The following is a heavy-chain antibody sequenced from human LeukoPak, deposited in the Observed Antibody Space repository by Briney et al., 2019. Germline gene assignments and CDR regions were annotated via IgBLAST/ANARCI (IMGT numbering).Heavy chain of an antibody. CDR1: GVSFSGYY. V-gene: IGHV4-34*01. D-gene: IGHD4-17*01. CDR3: TRHKVLNYGDYGDFDY. CDR2: INHSGNT. Sequence: SETLSLTCAVYGVSFSGYYWSWIRQPPGKGLEWIGEINHSGNTNYNPSLKSRVTILVDMSRNQFSLKVSSVTAADTAMYYCTRHKVLNYGDYGDFDYWGQGILVTVSS. J-gene: IGHJ4*02.